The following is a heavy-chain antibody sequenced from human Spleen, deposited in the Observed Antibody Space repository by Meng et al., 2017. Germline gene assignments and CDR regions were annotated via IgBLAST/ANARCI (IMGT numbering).Heavy chain of an antibody. Sequence: VPLQQWGEGLLKPWETLSLTCGVSGGSFSDYYWSWIRQPPGKGLEWIGEINHSGSTNYNPSLESRATISVDTSQNNLSLKLSSVTAADSAVYYCARGPTTMAHDFDYWGQGTLVTVSS. CDR2: INHSGST. V-gene: IGHV4-34*01. J-gene: IGHJ4*02. D-gene: IGHD4-11*01. CDR3: ARGPTTMAHDFDY. CDR1: GGSFSDYY.